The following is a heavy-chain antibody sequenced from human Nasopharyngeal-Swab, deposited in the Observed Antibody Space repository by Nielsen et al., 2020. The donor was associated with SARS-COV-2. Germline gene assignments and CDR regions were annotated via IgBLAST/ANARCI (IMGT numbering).Heavy chain of an antibody. V-gene: IGHV5-10-1*01. CDR3: ARQFRGYYDSSGPLSWFDP. D-gene: IGHD3-22*01. Sequence: VRQMPGNGLVWFWRIDPSDSYTNYSPSFQGHVTISADKSISTAYLQWSSLKASDTAMYYCARQFRGYYDSSGPLSWFDPWGQGTLVTVSS. J-gene: IGHJ5*02. CDR2: IDPSDSYT.